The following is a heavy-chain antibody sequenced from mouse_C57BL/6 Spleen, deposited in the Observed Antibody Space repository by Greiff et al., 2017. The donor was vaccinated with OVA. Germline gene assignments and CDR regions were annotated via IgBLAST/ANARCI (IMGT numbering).Heavy chain of an antibody. J-gene: IGHJ2*01. D-gene: IGHD1-1*01. CDR1: GYTFTSYW. CDR3: ASSTYYQDYFDY. Sequence: VQLQQPGAELVKPGASVKLSCKASGYTFTSYWMHWVKQRPGQGLEWIGMIHPNSGSTNYNEKFKSKATLTVDKSSSTAYMQLSSLTSEDSAVYYCASSTYYQDYFDYWGQGTTLTVSS. CDR2: IHPNSGST. V-gene: IGHV1-64*01.